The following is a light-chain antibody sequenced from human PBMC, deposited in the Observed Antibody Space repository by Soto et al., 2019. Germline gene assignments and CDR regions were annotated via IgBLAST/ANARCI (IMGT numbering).Light chain of an antibody. CDR1: QSIGSN. CDR3: QQYNKWPPWT. Sequence: EIVMTQSPATLSVSPWERATLSCRASQSIGSNLAWYQQKPGQAPRLLIYAASIRASDFPARFSGSGSGTEFTLPISGLQSDDFAVYFCQQYNKWPPWTFGHGTKVDIK. V-gene: IGKV3-15*01. CDR2: AAS. J-gene: IGKJ1*01.